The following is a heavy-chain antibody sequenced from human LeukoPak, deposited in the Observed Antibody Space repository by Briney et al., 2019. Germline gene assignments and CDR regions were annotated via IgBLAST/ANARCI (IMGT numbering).Heavy chain of an antibody. V-gene: IGHV4-34*01. Sequence: PSETLSLTCAVYGGSFSGYYWSWIRQPPGKGLEWIGEINHSGSTNYNPSLKSRVTISVDTSKNQFSLKLTSVTAADTAVYYCARGQGTVTTHWGQGTLVTVSS. CDR1: GGSFSGYY. D-gene: IGHD4-17*01. CDR3: ARGQGTVTTH. CDR2: INHSGST. J-gene: IGHJ4*02.